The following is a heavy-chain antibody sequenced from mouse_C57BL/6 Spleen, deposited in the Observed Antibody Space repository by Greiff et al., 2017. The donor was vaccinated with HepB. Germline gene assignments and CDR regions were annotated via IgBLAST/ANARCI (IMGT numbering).Heavy chain of an antibody. J-gene: IGHJ4*01. CDR3: RRGDFHNTVAGPTER. D-gene: IGHD1-1*01. CDR2: ISSGGDYI. V-gene: IGHV5-9-1*02. Sequence: EVKLMESGACLFMPVWSLRLRYAASIFSFRSYALSWVRHTPEKRLEWVAYISSGGDYIYYADTVKGRFTISRDNARNTLYLQMRSLTSEDTAMYYCRRGDFHNTVAGPTERWGEGTSSTVSS. CDR1: IFSFRSYA.